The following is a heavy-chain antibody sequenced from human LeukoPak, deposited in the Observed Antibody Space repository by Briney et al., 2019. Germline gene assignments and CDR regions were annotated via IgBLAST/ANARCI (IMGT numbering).Heavy chain of an antibody. J-gene: IGHJ6*04. D-gene: IGHD2-15*01. Sequence: SETLSLTCAVYGGSFSGYYWSWIRQPPGKGLEWIGEINHSGSTNYNPSLKSRVTISVDTSKNQFSLKLSSVTAADTAVYYCARDLVVVVAATSGGPYYYYYYGMDVWGKGTTVTVSS. CDR2: INHSGST. CDR3: ARDLVVVVAATSGGPYYYYYYGMDV. CDR1: GGSFSGYY. V-gene: IGHV4-34*01.